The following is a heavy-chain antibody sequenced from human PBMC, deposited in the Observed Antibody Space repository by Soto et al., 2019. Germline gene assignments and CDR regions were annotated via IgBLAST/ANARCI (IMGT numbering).Heavy chain of an antibody. D-gene: IGHD3-10*01. J-gene: IGHJ6*02. CDR1: GFTFSSYA. CDR2: ISYDGSNK. Sequence: SLRLSCAASGFTFSSYAMHWVRQAPGKGLEWVAVISYDGSNKYYADSVKGRFTISRDNSKNTLYLQMNSLRAEDTAVYYCARSPYYYGSGSYAYYGMDVWGQGTTVTVSS. CDR3: ARSPYYYGSGSYAYYGMDV. V-gene: IGHV3-30-3*01.